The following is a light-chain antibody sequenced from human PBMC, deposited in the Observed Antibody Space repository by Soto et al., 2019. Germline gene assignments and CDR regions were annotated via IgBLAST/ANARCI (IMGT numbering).Light chain of an antibody. J-gene: IGKJ4*01. CDR2: DAS. CDR3: QEHNKV. Sequence: DIQMTQSPSTLSASVGDRVTITCRASQSIASWLAWYQQKPGKAPKLLIHDASSLESGVPSRFSGSGSGTEFTLTISSLQPDDFATYYCQEHNKVFGGGTKVDIK. CDR1: QSIASW. V-gene: IGKV1-5*01.